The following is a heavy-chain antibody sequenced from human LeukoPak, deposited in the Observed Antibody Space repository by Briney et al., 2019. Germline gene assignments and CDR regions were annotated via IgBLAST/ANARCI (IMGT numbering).Heavy chain of an antibody. D-gene: IGHD3-16*01. CDR3: ASWRKGGYYYYYYGMDV. CDR2: VNHSGST. Sequence: SETLSLTCAVYGGSFSGYYWSWIRQPPGKGLEWIGEVNHSGSTNYNPSLKSRVTISVDTSKNQFSLKLSSVTAADTAVYYCASWRKGGYYYYYYGMDVWGQGTTVTVSS. J-gene: IGHJ6*02. V-gene: IGHV4-34*01. CDR1: GGSFSGYY.